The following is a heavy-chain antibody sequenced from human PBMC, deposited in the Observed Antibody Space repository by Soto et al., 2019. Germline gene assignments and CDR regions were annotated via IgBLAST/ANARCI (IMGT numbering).Heavy chain of an antibody. J-gene: IGHJ4*02. CDR2: IIPMFNTT. D-gene: IGHD3-22*01. CDR1: GGNFSTHA. Sequence: QVQLVQSGAEVKKPGSSVKVSCKASGGNFSTHAISWVRQAPGQGLVWMGGIIPMFNTTISAQKFQGRVTSTADEYTSTAYMELCRLRSEDTAVYYCARDAYDRGSLDYWGQGTLVTVSS. V-gene: IGHV1-69*01. CDR3: ARDAYDRGSLDY.